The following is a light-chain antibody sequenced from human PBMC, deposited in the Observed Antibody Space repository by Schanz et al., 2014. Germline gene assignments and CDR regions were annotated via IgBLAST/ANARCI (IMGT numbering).Light chain of an antibody. Sequence: DIQMTQSPSTLSASVGDRVIITCRASQNINTCLAWYQQKPGRAPKLLIYAASSLESGVPSRFSGSGSGTEFTLTINSLQPDDFATYYCQHCVSYPFSFGPGTKVDFK. CDR3: QHCVSYPFS. V-gene: IGKV1-5*01. J-gene: IGKJ3*01. CDR2: AAS. CDR1: QNINTC.